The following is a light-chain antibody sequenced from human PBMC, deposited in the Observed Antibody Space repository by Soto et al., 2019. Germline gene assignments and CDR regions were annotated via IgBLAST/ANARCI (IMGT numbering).Light chain of an antibody. CDR3: SSYAGSNTPLYV. V-gene: IGLV2-14*01. CDR2: EVS. J-gene: IGLJ1*01. CDR1: SSDVGGYNY. Sequence: QSALTQPASVYGSPGQSITISCTGTSSDVGGYNYVSWYQQYPGNAPKLMIFEVSNRPSGVSNRFSGSKSGSTASLTISGLQAEDEADYYCSSYAGSNTPLYVFGTGTKLTVL.